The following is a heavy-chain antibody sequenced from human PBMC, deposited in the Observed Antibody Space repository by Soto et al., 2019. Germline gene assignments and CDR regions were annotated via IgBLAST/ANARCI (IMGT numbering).Heavy chain of an antibody. D-gene: IGHD3-3*01. J-gene: IGHJ5*02. CDR3: ARVYDFWSGYYWFDP. CDR2: IYYSGIT. CDR1: GVSISTYY. V-gene: IGHV4-59*01. Sequence: QVQLQESGPGLVKPSQTLSLTCTVSGVSISTYYWSWIRQPPGKGLEWIGYIYYSGITDSNPSLKSRVTISVDTSKNQFSLRLSSVTAADTAVHYCARVYDFWSGYYWFDPWGQGTLVTVSS.